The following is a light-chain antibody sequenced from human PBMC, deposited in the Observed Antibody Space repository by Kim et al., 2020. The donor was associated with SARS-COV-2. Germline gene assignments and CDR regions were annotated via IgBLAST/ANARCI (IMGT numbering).Light chain of an antibody. CDR3: QQRSNWPLT. CDR2: DAS. J-gene: IGKJ4*01. V-gene: IGKV3-11*01. Sequence: EIVLTQSPATLSFSPGERATLSCRASQSVSSYLAWYQQKPGQAPSLLIYDASNRATGIPARFSGSGSGTDFTLTISSLEPEDFAVYYCQQRSNWPLTFGGGTKVDIK. CDR1: QSVSSY.